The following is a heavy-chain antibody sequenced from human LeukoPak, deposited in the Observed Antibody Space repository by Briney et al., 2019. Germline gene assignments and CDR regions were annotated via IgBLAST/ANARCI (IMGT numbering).Heavy chain of an antibody. D-gene: IGHD3-10*01. J-gene: IGHJ4*02. Sequence: ASVTVSCKASGYTFTSYYLHWVRQAPGQGLEWMGIINPSGGNTNYAQKFQGRVTMTRDTSTSTVYMELSSLRSEDTAVYYCARGNGSLDYWGQGTLVTVSS. CDR2: INPSGGNT. CDR3: ARGNGSLDY. CDR1: GYTFTSYY. V-gene: IGHV1-46*01.